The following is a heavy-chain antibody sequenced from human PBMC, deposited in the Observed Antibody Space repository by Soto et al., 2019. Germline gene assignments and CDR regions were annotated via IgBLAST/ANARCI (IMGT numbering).Heavy chain of an antibody. J-gene: IGHJ4*02. CDR3: ARDPPGSGSYTYDY. CDR2: ISLAGDT. D-gene: IGHD3-10*01. Sequence: EVQLVESGGGLVQPGGSLRLSCAASGITVSNNYMSWFRQAPGKGLEWVSAISLAGDTYYADSVKGRFTISRDNSKITLYFQMNSLRAEDTAVYYCARDPPGSGSYTYDYWGQGTLVTVSS. CDR1: GITVSNNY. V-gene: IGHV3-66*01.